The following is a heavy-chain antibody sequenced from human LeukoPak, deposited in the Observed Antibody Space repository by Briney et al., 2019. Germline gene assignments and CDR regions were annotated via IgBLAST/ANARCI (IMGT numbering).Heavy chain of an antibody. CDR1: GYTFSGYY. J-gene: IGHJ4*02. CDR3: ARWGLTAGPYGYNSQY. D-gene: IGHD5-24*01. CDR2: INPKSGGT. V-gene: IGHV1-2*02. Sequence: EASVKVSCKASGYTFSGYYIHWVGRAPGQGLEWMGWINPKSGGTNYAQKFQGRVTMTRDTSISTAHMELSRLRSDDTAVYYCARWGLTAGPYGYNSQYWGQGTLVTVSS.